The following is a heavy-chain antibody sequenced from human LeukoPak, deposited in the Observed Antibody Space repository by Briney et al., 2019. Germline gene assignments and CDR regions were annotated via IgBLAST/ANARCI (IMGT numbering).Heavy chain of an antibody. CDR3: ARPYCSGGSCPPQ. CDR1: GYTFTSYG. Sequence: ASVKVSCKASGYTFTSYGICWVRQAPGQGLERMGRINPNSGGTNYAQKFQGRVTMTRDTSISTAYMELSRLRSDDTAVYHCARPYCSGGSCPPQWGQGTLVTVSS. D-gene: IGHD2-15*01. V-gene: IGHV1-2*06. J-gene: IGHJ4*02. CDR2: INPNSGGT.